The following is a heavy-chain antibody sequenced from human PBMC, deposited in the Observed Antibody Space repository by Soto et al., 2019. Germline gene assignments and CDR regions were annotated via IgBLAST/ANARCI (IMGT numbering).Heavy chain of an antibody. CDR1: GFTFSDYC. J-gene: IGHJ4*02. D-gene: IGHD3-22*01. CDR2: ISDGGKTI. Sequence: GGSLRLSCAAAGFTFSDYCMSWIRQAPGKGLEWVSYISDGGKTIYYADSVKGRFTISRDNAKNSLYLQMNSLRAEDTAVYYCARGNRYYDNSGYTDYWGLGTLVTVSS. V-gene: IGHV3-11*04. CDR3: ARGNRYYDNSGYTDY.